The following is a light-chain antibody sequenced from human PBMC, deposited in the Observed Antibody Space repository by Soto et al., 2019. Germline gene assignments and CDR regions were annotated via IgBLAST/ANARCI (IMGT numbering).Light chain of an antibody. CDR2: GAT. V-gene: IGKV3-20*01. CDR3: QHFGSSPPVT. J-gene: IGKJ5*01. Sequence: EIALTQSPGTLSLSPGESATLSCRTSQSISGKYVAWYQQRPGLPPRVLVYGATKRAAGIPDRFRGSGSGTEFTLTISGLEAEDFAVYFCQHFGSSPPVTFGQGTRLDVK. CDR1: QSISGKY.